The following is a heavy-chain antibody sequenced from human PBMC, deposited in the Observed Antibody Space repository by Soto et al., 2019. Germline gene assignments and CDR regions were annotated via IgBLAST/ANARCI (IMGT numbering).Heavy chain of an antibody. CDR2: IIPIFGTA. J-gene: IGHJ6*02. V-gene: IGHV1-69*01. Sequence: QVQLVQSGAEVKKPGSSVKVSCKASGGTCSSYAISWVRQAPGQGLEWMGGIIPIFGTANYAQKFQGRVTITADESTSTAYMELSRLRSEDTAVSYCARVGYCSSTSCRHTPYYDYGMDVWGQGTTVTVSS. CDR1: GGTCSSYA. CDR3: ARVGYCSSTSCRHTPYYDYGMDV. D-gene: IGHD2-2*01.